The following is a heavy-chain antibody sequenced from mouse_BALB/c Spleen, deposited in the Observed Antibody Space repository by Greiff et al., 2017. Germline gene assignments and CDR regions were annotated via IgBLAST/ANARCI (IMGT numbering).Heavy chain of an antibody. CDR2: ISSGSSTI. D-gene: IGHD1-1*01. CDR1: GFTFSSFG. J-gene: IGHJ2*01. V-gene: IGHV5-17*02. Sequence: EVQLVESGGGLVQPGGSRKLSCAASGFTFSSFGMHWVRQAPEKGLEWVVYISSGSSTIYYADTVKGRFTISRDNPKNTLFLQMTSLRSEDTAMYYCARSVTTVVAGDYFDYWGQGTTLTVSS. CDR3: ARSVTTVVAGDYFDY.